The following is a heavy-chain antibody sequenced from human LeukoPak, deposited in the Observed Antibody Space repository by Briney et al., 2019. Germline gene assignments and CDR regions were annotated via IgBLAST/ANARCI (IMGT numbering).Heavy chain of an antibody. CDR2: ISGSGGST. Sequence: GGSLRLSCAASGFTYSSYAMSWVRQAPGKGLEWVSAISGSGGSTYYADSVKGRFTISRDNSNNTLYLQMNSLRAQDTAVYYCAKDTVLAYSSSFDYWGQGTLVTVSS. D-gene: IGHD6-13*01. J-gene: IGHJ4*02. CDR3: AKDTVLAYSSSFDY. CDR1: GFTYSSYA. V-gene: IGHV3-23*01.